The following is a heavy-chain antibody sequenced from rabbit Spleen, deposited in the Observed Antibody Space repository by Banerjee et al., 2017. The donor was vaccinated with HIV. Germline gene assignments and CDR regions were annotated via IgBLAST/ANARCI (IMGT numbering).Heavy chain of an antibody. D-gene: IGHD8-1*01. CDR3: ARDAGRGPYIDGYFDL. CDR1: GFSFSSGYY. CDR2: IYTGNGKT. J-gene: IGHJ4*01. V-gene: IGHV1S40*01. Sequence: QQLVESGRGLVQPGASLTLTCKASGFSFSSGYYMSWVRQAPGKGLEWIGCIYTGNGKTYYATWARGRFTISKISSTTVTLQMTSLPVADTATFFCARDAGRGPYIDGYFDLWGPGTLVTVS.